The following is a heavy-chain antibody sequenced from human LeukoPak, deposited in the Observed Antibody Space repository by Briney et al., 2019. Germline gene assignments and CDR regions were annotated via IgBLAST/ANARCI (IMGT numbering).Heavy chain of an antibody. D-gene: IGHD1-1*01. J-gene: IGHJ3*02. Sequence: GGSLRLSCAASGFTFSSYGMHWVRQAPGKGLVWVAVISYDGSNKYYADSVKGRFTISRDNSKNTLYLQMNSLRAEDTAVYYCAKVLYNWNGEDAFDIWGQGTMVTVSS. CDR3: AKVLYNWNGEDAFDI. CDR1: GFTFSSYG. V-gene: IGHV3-30*18. CDR2: ISYDGSNK.